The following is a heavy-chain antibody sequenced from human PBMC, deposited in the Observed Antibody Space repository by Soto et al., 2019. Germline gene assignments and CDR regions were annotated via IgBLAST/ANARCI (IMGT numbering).Heavy chain of an antibody. D-gene: IGHD3-10*01. V-gene: IGHV5-51*01. CDR1: GPLFTNHW. CDR2: IFTRDSET. CDR3: ARGYFDSGHGFDL. Sequence: PGESLKISCKGPGPLFTNHWIGWVRQTPGKGLEWMGLIFTRDSETKTSPSFQGHVSFSVDNSINTVYLQWTSLKTTDTGIYFCARGYFDSGHGFDLWGQGTLVTVSS. J-gene: IGHJ4*02.